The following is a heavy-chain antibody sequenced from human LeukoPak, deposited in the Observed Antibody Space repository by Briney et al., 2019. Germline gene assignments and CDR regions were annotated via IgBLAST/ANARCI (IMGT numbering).Heavy chain of an antibody. D-gene: IGHD5-18*01. Sequence: SVTVSCTASGGTFSSYAISWVRQAPGQGLEWMGGIIPIFGTANYAQKFQGRVTITADESTSTAYMELSSLRSEDTAVYYCARPYSYGPYYGMDVWGQGTTVTVSS. CDR1: GGTFSSYA. J-gene: IGHJ6*02. CDR2: IIPIFGTA. V-gene: IGHV1-69*13. CDR3: ARPYSYGPYYGMDV.